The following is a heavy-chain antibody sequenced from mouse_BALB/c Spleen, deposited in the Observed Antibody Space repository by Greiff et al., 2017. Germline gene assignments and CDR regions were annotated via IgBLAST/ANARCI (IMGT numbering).Heavy chain of an antibody. V-gene: IGHV1S81*02. CDR3: ARSLGYDSAWFAY. D-gene: IGHD2-14*01. Sequence: QVQLQQSGAELVKPGASVKLSCKASGYTFTSYWMHWVKQRPGQGLEWIGEINPSNGRTNYNEKFKSKATLTVDKSSSTAYMQLSSLTSEDSAVYYCARSLGYDSAWFAYWGQGTLVTVSA. J-gene: IGHJ3*01. CDR1: GYTFTSYW. CDR2: INPSNGRT.